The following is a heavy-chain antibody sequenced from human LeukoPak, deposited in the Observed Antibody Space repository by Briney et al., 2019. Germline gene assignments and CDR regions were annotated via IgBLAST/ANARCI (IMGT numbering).Heavy chain of an antibody. CDR2: IYYSGYT. V-gene: IGHV4-59*01. Sequence: SETLSLTCTVSGGSISSYYWSWIRQPPGKGLEWIGDIYYSGYTNYNPSLKSRVTISVDTSKNQFSLKLSSVTAADTAVYYCARGRVNRWFGELYDYWGQGTLVTVSS. CDR1: GGSISSYY. CDR3: ARGRVNRWFGELYDY. D-gene: IGHD3-10*01. J-gene: IGHJ4*02.